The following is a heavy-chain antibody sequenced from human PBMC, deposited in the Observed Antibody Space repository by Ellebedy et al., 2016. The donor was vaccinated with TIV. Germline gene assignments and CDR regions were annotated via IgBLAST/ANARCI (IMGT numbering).Heavy chain of an antibody. V-gene: IGHV3-7*01. D-gene: IGHD4-17*01. CDR1: GFSFRSYW. CDR2: KYQEGSNQ. CDR3: ARRGSYGDYAVQINSWFDR. J-gene: IGHJ5*02. Sequence: GESLKISCVASGFSFRSYWMSWVRQAPGKGLEGVANKYQEGSNQYYVDSVKGRFTISRDNAHKSLFLQMNSLRGEDTAVYYCARRGSYGDYAVQINSWFDRWGRGTLVTVSS.